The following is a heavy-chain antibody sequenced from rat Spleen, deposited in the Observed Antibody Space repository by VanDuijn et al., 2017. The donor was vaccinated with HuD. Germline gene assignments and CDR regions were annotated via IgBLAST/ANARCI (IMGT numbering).Heavy chain of an antibody. CDR2: ITPSGLTT. J-gene: IGHJ2*01. V-gene: IGHV5-19*01. Sequence: VQLKESGPGLVQPTQTLSLTCTVSGFSLTSSRVHWVRQPPGKGLEWVAAITPSGLTTHYRDSMKGRFTITRENAKATLYLQMHSLRSEDTATYYCATTPEGYFEYWGQGVMVTVSS. D-gene: IGHD1-11*01. CDR3: ATTPEGYFEY. CDR1: GFSLTSSR.